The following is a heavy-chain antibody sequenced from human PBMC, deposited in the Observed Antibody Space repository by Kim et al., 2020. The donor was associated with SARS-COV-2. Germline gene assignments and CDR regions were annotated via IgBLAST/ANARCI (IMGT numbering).Heavy chain of an antibody. Sequence: SSTNYSPSFQGHVTISADKSISTAYLQWRSLKASDTAMYYCARLSGPADYWGQGTLVTVSS. CDR2: SST. D-gene: IGHD2-15*01. V-gene: IGHV5-10-1*01. J-gene: IGHJ4*02. CDR3: ARLSGPADY.